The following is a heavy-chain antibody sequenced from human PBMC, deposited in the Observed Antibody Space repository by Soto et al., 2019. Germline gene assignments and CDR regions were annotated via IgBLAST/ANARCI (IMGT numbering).Heavy chain of an antibody. Sequence: QVQLQQWGAGLLKPSETLSLTCAVYGGSFSGYYWTWIRQPPGKGLEWIGEINHGGSTNYNPSLKSRVTISVDTSKNQFSLKLSSVAAAETAVYYCARGRYYDSRGYCDFDYWGQGTLVTVSS. CDR3: ARGRYYDSRGYCDFDY. D-gene: IGHD3-22*01. J-gene: IGHJ4*02. V-gene: IGHV4-34*01. CDR2: INHGGST. CDR1: GGSFSGYY.